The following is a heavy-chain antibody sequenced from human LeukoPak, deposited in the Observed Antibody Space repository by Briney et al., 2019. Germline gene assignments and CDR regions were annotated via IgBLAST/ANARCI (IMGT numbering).Heavy chain of an antibody. Sequence: SGTLSLTCAVSGYAISSGYYWGWIRQPPGKGLEWIGSIYHSGSTYYNPSLKSRVTISVDTSKNHFSLKLSSVTAADTAVYYCARGQLFDYWGQGTLVTVSS. J-gene: IGHJ4*02. CDR3: ARGQLFDY. V-gene: IGHV4-38-2*01. CDR2: IYHSGST. CDR1: GYAISSGYY. D-gene: IGHD3-10*01.